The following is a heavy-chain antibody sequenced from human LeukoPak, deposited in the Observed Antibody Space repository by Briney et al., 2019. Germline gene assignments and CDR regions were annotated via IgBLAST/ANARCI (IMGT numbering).Heavy chain of an antibody. V-gene: IGHV4-4*09. CDR1: GGSISSYY. CDR2: IYTSGST. J-gene: IGHJ5*02. Sequence: PSETLSLTCTVSGGSISSYYWSWIRQPPGKGLEWIGYIYTSGSTNYNPSLKSRVTISVDTSKNQFSLKLSSVTAADTAVYYCARRRERALFYWFDPWGQGTLVTVSS. CDR3: ARRRERALFYWFDP. D-gene: IGHD1-26*01.